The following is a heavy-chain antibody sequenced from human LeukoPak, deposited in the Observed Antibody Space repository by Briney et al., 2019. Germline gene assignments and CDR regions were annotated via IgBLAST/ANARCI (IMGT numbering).Heavy chain of an antibody. J-gene: IGHJ4*02. D-gene: IGHD6-13*01. CDR2: INPNNGGT. V-gene: IGHV1-2*02. CDR1: GYRFTGNY. Sequence: GASVKVSCKASGYRFTGNYMHWVRQAPGQGLEWMGWINPNNGGTLYAQKFEGRVAMTRDTSTSTAYMELTRLTSDDTGVYYCAREATVVAAGTAGINFDFWGQGTLITVAS. CDR3: AREATVVAAGTAGINFDF.